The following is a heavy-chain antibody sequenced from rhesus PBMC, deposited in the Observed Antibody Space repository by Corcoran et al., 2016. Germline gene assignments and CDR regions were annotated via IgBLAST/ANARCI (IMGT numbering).Heavy chain of an antibody. CDR2: ISFDGSEK. V-gene: IGHV3-54*02. CDR1: GFTFSSYG. D-gene: IGHD3-40*01. Sequence: EVQLVESGGGLVQSGGSLRLSCAASGFTFSSYGIHWVSQAQGKGLEWVAVISFDGSEKYYADSVKDRFTISRDKSKNMVYLQLNNLKLEDTAVYYCARSTSNYFDYWGQGVLVTVSS. CDR3: ARSTSNYFDY. J-gene: IGHJ4*01.